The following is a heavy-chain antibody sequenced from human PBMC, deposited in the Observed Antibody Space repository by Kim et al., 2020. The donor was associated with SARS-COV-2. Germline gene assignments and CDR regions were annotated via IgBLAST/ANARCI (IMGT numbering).Heavy chain of an antibody. J-gene: IGHJ5*02. D-gene: IGHD3-10*01. Sequence: SETLSLTCAVYGGSFSGYYWSWIRQPPGKGLEWIGEINHSGSTNYNPSLKSRVTISVDTSKNQFSLKLSSVTAADTAVYYCAREVAMVRGVIPNWFDPWG. CDR3: AREVAMVRGVIPNWFDP. V-gene: IGHV4-34*01. CDR2: INHSGST. CDR1: GGSFSGYY.